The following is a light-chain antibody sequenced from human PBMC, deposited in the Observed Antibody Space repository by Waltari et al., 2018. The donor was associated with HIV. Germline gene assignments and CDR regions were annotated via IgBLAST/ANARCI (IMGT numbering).Light chain of an antibody. CDR2: KDN. CDR3: QSADSSGSPYVV. CDR1: ALPKQY. Sequence: SYELTQPTSVSVSPGQTARLTCSGDALPKQYTYWYQQKPGQAPVLVIYKDNERPSGIPERFSGSNSGTTVTLTISGVQAEDEADYYCQSADSSGSPYVVFGGGTKLTVL. J-gene: IGLJ2*01. V-gene: IGLV3-25*03.